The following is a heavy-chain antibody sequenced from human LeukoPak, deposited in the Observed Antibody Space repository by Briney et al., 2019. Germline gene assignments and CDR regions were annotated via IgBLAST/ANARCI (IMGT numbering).Heavy chain of an antibody. Sequence: GGSLRLSCAGSGFTFSDYWMSWVRQAPGKGLEWVANINQHGSEKYYVDSVEGRFTISRDNAKNSLYLQMNSLRADDTAVYYCARDRPGAPVPGVVAYWGQGTQVSVSS. V-gene: IGHV3-7*05. CDR2: INQHGSEK. D-gene: IGHD3-10*01. J-gene: IGHJ4*02. CDR3: ARDRPGAPVPGVVAY. CDR1: GFTFSDYW.